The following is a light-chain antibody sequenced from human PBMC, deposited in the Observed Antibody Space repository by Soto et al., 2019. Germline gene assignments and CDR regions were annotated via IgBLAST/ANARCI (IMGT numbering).Light chain of an antibody. CDR2: DAS. J-gene: IGKJ1*01. CDR3: QHYNSYSEA. CDR1: QGISSA. V-gene: IGKV1-13*02. Sequence: IQMTQSPSSLSASVGDRVTITCRASQGISSALAWYQQKPGKAPKLLIYDASSLESGVPSRFTGSGSGTEFTLTISSLQPDDFATYYCQHYNSYSEAFGQGTKVDIK.